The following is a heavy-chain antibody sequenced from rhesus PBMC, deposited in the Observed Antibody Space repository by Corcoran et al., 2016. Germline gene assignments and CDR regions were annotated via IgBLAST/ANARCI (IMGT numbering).Heavy chain of an antibody. CDR2: ISGSSGSH. Sequence: QVQLQESGPGLVKPSETLSLTCAVSGGSVSSSNWWSWIRQPPGKRLEWIGYISGSSGSHYYNPSLKSRVTISTDTSKNQFSLKLSSVTAADTAVYYCARDEGYSGYGFGYWGQGVLVTVSS. CDR1: GGSVSSSNW. CDR3: ARDEGYSGYGFGY. V-gene: IGHV4-65*01. D-gene: IGHD5-42*01. J-gene: IGHJ4*01.